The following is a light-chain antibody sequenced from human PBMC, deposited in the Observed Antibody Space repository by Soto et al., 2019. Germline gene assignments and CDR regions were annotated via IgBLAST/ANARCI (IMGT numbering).Light chain of an antibody. J-gene: IGLJ2*01. CDR1: RSNIGSNT. CDR3: AAWDDSLIGV. Sequence: QSVLTQPPSASGTPGQRVTISCSGSRSNIGSNTVNWYQQLPGTAPKLLIYSNNQRPSGVPDRCSGSKSGTSASLAISGLQSEDEADYYCAAWDDSLIGVFGGGTKVTVL. V-gene: IGLV1-44*01. CDR2: SNN.